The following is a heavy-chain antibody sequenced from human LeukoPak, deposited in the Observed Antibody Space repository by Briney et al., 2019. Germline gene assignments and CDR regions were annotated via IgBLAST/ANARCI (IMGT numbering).Heavy chain of an antibody. Sequence: ASETLSLTCTVSGASMSSHYWSWIRQPPRKGLEWIGNILYTGSTNYKPSLKSRLTISIDRSRNQFSLRLSSVTAADTAVYFCARSTRSSALRTWGQGIPVTVSS. CDR3: ARSTRSSALRT. CDR1: GASMSSHY. CDR2: ILYTGST. D-gene: IGHD2-15*01. J-gene: IGHJ4*02. V-gene: IGHV4-59*11.